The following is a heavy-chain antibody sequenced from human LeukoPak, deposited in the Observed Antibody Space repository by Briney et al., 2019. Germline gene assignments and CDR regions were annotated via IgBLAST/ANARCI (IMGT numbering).Heavy chain of an antibody. CDR2: INHSGST. V-gene: IGHV4-34*01. J-gene: IGHJ4*02. D-gene: IGHD3-3*01. Sequence: SETLSLTXAVYGGSFSGYYWSWIRQPPGKGLEWIGEINHSGSTNYNPSLKGRVTISVDTSKNQFSLKLSSATAADTAVYYCARGTYDFWSGFNFDYWGRGTLVTVSS. CDR3: ARGTYDFWSGFNFDY. CDR1: GGSFSGYY.